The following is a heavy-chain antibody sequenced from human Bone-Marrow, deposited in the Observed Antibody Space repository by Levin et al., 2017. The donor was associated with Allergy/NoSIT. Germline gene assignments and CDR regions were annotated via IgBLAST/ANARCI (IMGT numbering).Heavy chain of an antibody. CDR3: VRQLWGRTWRNAVTTFGLGF. V-gene: IGHV5-51*01. D-gene: IGHD3-10*02. CDR1: GYSFPNFW. Sequence: HGESLKISCEGSGYSFPNFWIGWVRQMPGKGLEWMGIIFPGDSDTRYSPSFQSQVTISADKSINTAYLQWNSLRASDTAIYYCVRQLWGRTWRNAVTTFGLGFWGQGTLVTVSS. CDR2: IFPGDSDT. J-gene: IGHJ4*02.